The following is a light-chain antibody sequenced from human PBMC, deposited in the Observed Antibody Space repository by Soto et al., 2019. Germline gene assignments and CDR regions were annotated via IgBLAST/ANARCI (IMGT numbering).Light chain of an antibody. CDR2: DAS. J-gene: IGKJ1*01. CDR1: ESISTW. CDR3: QQYHSLWA. V-gene: IGKV1-5*01. Sequence: DLQMTQSPSTVSASVGASVTITCRASESISTWLAWYQQKPGQAPKLLIYDASISDSGVPSRFSGSGSGTEFTLTVSNLQPDDSATYYCQQYHSLWAFGQGTKVEIK.